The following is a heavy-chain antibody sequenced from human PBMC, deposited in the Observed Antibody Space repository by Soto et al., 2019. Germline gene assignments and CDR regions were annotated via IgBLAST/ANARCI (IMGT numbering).Heavy chain of an antibody. Sequence: QVQLQESGPGLVKPSQTLYLTRAVSGGYISTGDYYWSWIRQPPGTGLEWIGYIFYTGSAYYNPSLKSRVSISVDTSKNQFSLRLSSVTAADTAVYYCARTLGYSALSSWGQGTLVTVSS. CDR2: IFYTGSA. CDR1: GGYISTGDYY. D-gene: IGHD4-4*01. V-gene: IGHV4-30-4*01. CDR3: ARTLGYSALSS. J-gene: IGHJ5*02.